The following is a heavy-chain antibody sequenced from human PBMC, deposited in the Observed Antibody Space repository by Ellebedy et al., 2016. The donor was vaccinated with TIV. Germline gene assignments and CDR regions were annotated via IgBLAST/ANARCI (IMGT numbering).Heavy chain of an antibody. J-gene: IGHJ3*02. Sequence: GESLKISCAASGFTFSSYWMHWVRQAPGQGLVWVSRINSDGSSTSYADSVKGRFTISRDNAKNMLYLQMNSLRAEDTAVYYCARDYGDYTYSDAFDIWGQGTMVTVSS. CDR1: GFTFSSYW. CDR3: ARDYGDYTYSDAFDI. D-gene: IGHD4-17*01. CDR2: INSDGSST. V-gene: IGHV3-74*01.